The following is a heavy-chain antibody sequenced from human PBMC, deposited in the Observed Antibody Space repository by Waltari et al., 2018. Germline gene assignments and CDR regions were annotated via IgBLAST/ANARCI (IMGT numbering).Heavy chain of an antibody. V-gene: IGHV4-59*11. CDR1: GGAISSHY. D-gene: IGHD3-10*01. CDR3: ARDRELGLGLHYFDY. J-gene: IGHJ4*02. Sequence: QVQLQESGAGMVKPSETLSLTCTVSGGAISSHYWSWIRQPPGKGLECIRSIHYSRRTNSNPSPQSRVTISLDTSKNQFSLKLRSVTAADTAVYYCARDRELGLGLHYFDYWGQGTLVTVSS. CDR2: IHYSRRT.